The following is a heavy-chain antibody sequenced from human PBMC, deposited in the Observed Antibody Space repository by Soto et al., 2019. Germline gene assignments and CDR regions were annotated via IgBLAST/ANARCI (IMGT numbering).Heavy chain of an antibody. CDR2: ISAYNGNT. J-gene: IGHJ6*02. CDR1: GYTFTSYG. V-gene: IGHV1-18*01. D-gene: IGHD5-18*01. Sequence: QVQLVQSGAEVKKPGASVKVSCKASGYTFTSYGISWVRQAPGQGLEWMGWISAYNGNTNYAQKLQGRVTMTTDTATSTAYMELRSLRSDDTAVYYCARDVDTAMVTYYYYGMDVWGQGTTVTVSS. CDR3: ARDVDTAMVTYYYYGMDV.